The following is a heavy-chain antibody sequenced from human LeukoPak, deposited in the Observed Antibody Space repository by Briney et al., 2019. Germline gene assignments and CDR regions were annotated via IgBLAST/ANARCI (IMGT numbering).Heavy chain of an antibody. CDR2: IYYSGST. J-gene: IGHJ6*04. D-gene: IGHD6-13*01. CDR1: GGSISSYY. V-gene: IGHV4-59*01. Sequence: PSETLSLTCTVSGGSISSYYWSWIRQPPGKGLEWIGYIYYSGSTNYNPSLKSRVTISVDTSKNQFSLKLSSVTAADTAVYYCARWGIAAAGFYYYYGVDVWGKGTTGTVSS. CDR3: ARWGIAAAGFYYYYGVDV.